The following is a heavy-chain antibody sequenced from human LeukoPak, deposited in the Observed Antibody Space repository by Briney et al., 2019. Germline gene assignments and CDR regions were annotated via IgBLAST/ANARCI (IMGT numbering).Heavy chain of an antibody. J-gene: IGHJ5*02. D-gene: IGHD5-18*01. CDR3: ARALPHRRLMDTTMEQHWFDP. V-gene: IGHV1-69*06. Sequence: SVKVSCKASGGTFSSYAIGWVRQAPGQGLEWMGGIIPIFGPANYAQKFRGRVTITADKSTSTAYMELSSLRSDDTAVYYCARALPHRRLMDTTMEQHWFDPWGQGTLVTVSS. CDR1: GGTFSSYA. CDR2: IIPIFGPA.